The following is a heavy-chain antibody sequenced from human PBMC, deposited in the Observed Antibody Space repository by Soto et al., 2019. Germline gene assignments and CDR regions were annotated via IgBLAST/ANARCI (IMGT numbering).Heavy chain of an antibody. Sequence: GSLRLSCAASGFTFSSYAMSWVRQAPGKGLEWVSAISGSGGSTYYADSVKGRFTISRDNSKNTLYLQMNSLRAEDTAVYYCAKGTYYYDSSGYYLTPYYFDYWGQGTLVTVS. D-gene: IGHD3-22*01. J-gene: IGHJ4*02. V-gene: IGHV3-23*01. CDR3: AKGTYYYDSSGYYLTPYYFDY. CDR1: GFTFSSYA. CDR2: ISGSGGST.